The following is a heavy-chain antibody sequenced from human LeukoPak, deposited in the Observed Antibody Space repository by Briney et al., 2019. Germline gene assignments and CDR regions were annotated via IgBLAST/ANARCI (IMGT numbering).Heavy chain of an antibody. CDR1: GFTFSSYS. V-gene: IGHV3-21*01. D-gene: IGHD2-2*01. Sequence: GGSLRLSFAASGFTFSSYSMNWVRQAPGKGLEWVSSISSSSSYIYYADSVKGRFTISRDNAKNSLYLQMNSLRAEDTAVYYCARGDIVVVPAAIGYWGQGTLVTVSS. J-gene: IGHJ4*02. CDR3: ARGDIVVVPAAIGY. CDR2: ISSSSSYI.